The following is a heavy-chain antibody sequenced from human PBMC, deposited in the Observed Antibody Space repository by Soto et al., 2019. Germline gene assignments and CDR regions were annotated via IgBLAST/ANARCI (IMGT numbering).Heavy chain of an antibody. J-gene: IGHJ4*02. CDR2: INPSGST. CDR3: ARGLTPSIAGRPLNVIVSDDLDY. D-gene: IGHD6-6*01. CDR1: GGSFSGYY. Sequence: QVPLPQWGAGLLKPSETLSLTCAVYGGSFSGYYWSWIRPPPGKGLVWIGEINPSGSTNYNPSLKSRVTISVDTSKNQFSLKLSYVTAADTAVYYCARGLTPSIAGRPLNVIVSDDLDYWGQGTLVTVSS. V-gene: IGHV4-34*01.